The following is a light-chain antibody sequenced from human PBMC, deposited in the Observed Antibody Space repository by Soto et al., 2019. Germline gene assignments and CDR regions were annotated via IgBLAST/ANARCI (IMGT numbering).Light chain of an antibody. Sequence: EVVMTRSPATLSVSPGEGGTLSCRASETVDTFLAWYRQKPGQAPRLLIYGASTRATGIPARFSGSGSGTEFTLTISSLQSEDSSVYYCQQYHKWPLTFGQGTKVEIK. CDR1: ETVDTF. V-gene: IGKV3-15*01. CDR2: GAS. CDR3: QQYHKWPLT. J-gene: IGKJ1*01.